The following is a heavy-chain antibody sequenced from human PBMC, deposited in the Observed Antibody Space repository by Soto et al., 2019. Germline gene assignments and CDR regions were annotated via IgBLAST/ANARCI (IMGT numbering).Heavy chain of an antibody. D-gene: IGHD1-1*01. CDR1: GFTFSNYA. Sequence: GSLRLSCAASGFTFSNYAMHWVRQAPGKGLEWVALTSYDGNNEYYTDSVKGRFTISRDNSKNTLFLQMNSPRPEDTAVYYCAKDKGVFNWATSYFDYWGQGALVTVSS. J-gene: IGHJ4*02. CDR2: TSYDGNNE. CDR3: AKDKGVFNWATSYFDY. V-gene: IGHV3-30*18.